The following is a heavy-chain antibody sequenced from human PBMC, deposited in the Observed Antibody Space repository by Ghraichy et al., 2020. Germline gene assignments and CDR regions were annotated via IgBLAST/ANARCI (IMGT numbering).Heavy chain of an antibody. J-gene: IGHJ4*02. CDR1: GGTFSSYA. D-gene: IGHD3-22*01. V-gene: IGHV1-69*06. CDR3: ARERAYYYDSSGYYFFDY. Sequence: SVKVSCKASGGTFSSYAISWVRQAPGQGLEWMGGIIPIFGTANYAQKFQGRVTITADKSTSTAYMELSSLRSEDTAVYYCARERAYYYDSSGYYFFDYWGQGTLVTVSS. CDR2: IIPIFGTA.